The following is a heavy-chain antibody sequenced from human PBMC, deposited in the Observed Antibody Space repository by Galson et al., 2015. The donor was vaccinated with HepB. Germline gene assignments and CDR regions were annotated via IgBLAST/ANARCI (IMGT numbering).Heavy chain of an antibody. V-gene: IGHV3-7*03. CDR2: IKQDGSEK. CDR1: GFTFSSYR. Sequence: SLRLSCAASGFTFSSYRMSWVRQAPGKGLEWVANIKQDGSEKYYVDSVKGRFTISRDNAKNSLYLQMNSLRAEDTAVYYCARSVLRVGAPFDYWGQGTLVAVSS. D-gene: IGHD1-26*01. J-gene: IGHJ4*02. CDR3: ARSVLRVGAPFDY.